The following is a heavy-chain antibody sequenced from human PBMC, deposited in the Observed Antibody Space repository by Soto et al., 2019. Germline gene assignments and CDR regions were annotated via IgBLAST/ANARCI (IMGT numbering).Heavy chain of an antibody. CDR3: ARSRVGGSPPES. D-gene: IGHD1-26*01. V-gene: IGHV1-69*01. CDR1: GGTFSSYA. CDR2: IIPIFGTA. Sequence: QVQLVQSGAEVKKPGSSVKVSCKASGGTFSSYAISWVRQAPGQGLEWMGGIIPIFGTANYAQKFQGRVTITADQATSTAYMELSSPRSADTAVYYCARSRVGGSPPESWGQGTLVTVAS. J-gene: IGHJ4*02.